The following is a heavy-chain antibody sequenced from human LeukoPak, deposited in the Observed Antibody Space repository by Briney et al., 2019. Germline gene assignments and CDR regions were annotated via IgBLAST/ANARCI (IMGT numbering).Heavy chain of an antibody. D-gene: IGHD6-19*01. CDR1: GGTFGSYA. CDR2: IIPIFGTA. V-gene: IGHV1-69*13. CDR3: ARGGKYISGWPRPDPYYYYMDV. J-gene: IGHJ6*03. Sequence: ASVKVSCKASGGTFGSYAITWVRQAPGQGLEWMGGIIPIFGTANYAQKFQGRVTITADESTSTAYMELSSLRSEDTAVYYCARGGKYISGWPRPDPYYYYMDVWGKGTTVTVSS.